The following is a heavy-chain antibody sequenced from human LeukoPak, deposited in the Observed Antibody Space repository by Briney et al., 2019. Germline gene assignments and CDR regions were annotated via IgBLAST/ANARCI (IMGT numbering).Heavy chain of an antibody. CDR2: IYYSGST. Sequence: PSETLSLTCTVSGGSISSYYWSWIRQPPGKGLEWIGYIYYSGSTNYNPSLKSRVTISVDTSKNQFSLKLSSVTAADTAVHYCARDRVTMVRGVTQYYYYMDVWGKGTTVTVSS. CDR3: ARDRVTMVRGVTQYYYYMDV. CDR1: GGSISSYY. V-gene: IGHV4-59*01. D-gene: IGHD3-10*01. J-gene: IGHJ6*03.